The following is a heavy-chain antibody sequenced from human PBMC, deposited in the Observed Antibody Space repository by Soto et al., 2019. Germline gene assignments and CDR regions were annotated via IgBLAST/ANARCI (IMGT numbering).Heavy chain of an antibody. J-gene: IGHJ4*02. CDR1: GGSISTVDYW. V-gene: IGHV4-30-4*01. Sequence: QVQLQESGPGLVKPSQTLSLTCIVSGGSISTVDYWWSWIRQSPDMGMEWIGHIYDAGRTYNNPSLESRVTMSVDTSKSQLSLTLSSVSAADTAVYYCARGPSGDKVDSWGQGTLVTVSS. CDR3: ARGPSGDKVDS. CDR2: IYDAGRT. D-gene: IGHD7-27*01.